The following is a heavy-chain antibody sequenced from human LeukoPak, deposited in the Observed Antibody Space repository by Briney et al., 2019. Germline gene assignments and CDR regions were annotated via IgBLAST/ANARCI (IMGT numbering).Heavy chain of an antibody. D-gene: IGHD2-2*01. Sequence: PGGSLRLSCAASGFTFSSYDMTWVRQAPGQGLGWVSFITSSGSSIQYADSVKGRFTTSRDNAKNSLYLQMNSLRVEDTAVYYCARGTSLDYWGQGTLVTVSS. CDR2: ITSSGSSI. CDR3: ARGTSLDY. V-gene: IGHV3-48*03. CDR1: GFTFSSYD. J-gene: IGHJ4*02.